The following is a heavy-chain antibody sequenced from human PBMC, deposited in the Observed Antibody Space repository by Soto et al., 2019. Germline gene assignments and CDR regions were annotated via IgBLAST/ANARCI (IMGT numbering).Heavy chain of an antibody. V-gene: IGHV1-46*01. J-gene: IGHJ4*02. Sequence: GASVKVSCKASGYTFTSYYVHWVRQAPGQGLEWMGIINPSGGSTSYAQKFQGRVTMTRDTSTSTVYMELSSLRSEDTAVYYCARDKVIFRDSSGYYSKLFDYWGQGTLVTVSS. CDR2: INPSGGST. D-gene: IGHD3-22*01. CDR1: GYTFTSYY. CDR3: ARDKVIFRDSSGYYSKLFDY.